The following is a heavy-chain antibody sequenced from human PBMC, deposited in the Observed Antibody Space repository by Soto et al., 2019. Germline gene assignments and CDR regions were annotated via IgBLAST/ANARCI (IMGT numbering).Heavy chain of an antibody. V-gene: IGHV3-30-3*01. D-gene: IGHD2-2*01. CDR1: GFTFSSYA. J-gene: IGHJ3*02. CDR3: ARKDIVVVPAARAFRISGFDI. Sequence: PVGSLRLSCAASGFTFSSYAMHWVRQAPGKGLEWVAVISYDGSNKYYADSVKGRFTISRDNSKNTLYLQMNSLRAEDTAVYYCARKDIVVVPAARAFRISGFDIWGQGTMLTVSS. CDR2: ISYDGSNK.